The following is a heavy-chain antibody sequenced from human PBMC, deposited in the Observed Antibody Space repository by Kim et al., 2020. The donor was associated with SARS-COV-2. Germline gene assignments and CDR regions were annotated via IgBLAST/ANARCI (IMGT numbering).Heavy chain of an antibody. CDR1: GFTFSSYG. V-gene: IGHV3-30*18. J-gene: IGHJ1*01. D-gene: IGHD6-19*01. CDR2: ISYDGSNK. CDR3: AKVSGSSGWYVGYFQ. Sequence: GGSLRLSCAASGFTFSSYGMHWVRQAPGKGLEWVAVISYDGSNKYYADSVKGRFTISRDNSKNTLYLQMNSLRAEDTAVYYCAKVSGSSGWYVGYFQ.